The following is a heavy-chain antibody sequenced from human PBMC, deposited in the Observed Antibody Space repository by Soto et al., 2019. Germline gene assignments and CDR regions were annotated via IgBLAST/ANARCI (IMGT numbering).Heavy chain of an antibody. Sequence: TLSLTCAVFGGSISSGGYSWSWIRQPPGKGLEWIGYMYHSGSTYYNPSLKSRVTISIDRSKNQFSLKLSSVTAADTAVYYCARERVRSHFDYWGQGTLVTVSS. V-gene: IGHV4-30-2*01. CDR3: ARERVRSHFDY. CDR2: MYHSGST. J-gene: IGHJ4*02. CDR1: GGSISSGGYS.